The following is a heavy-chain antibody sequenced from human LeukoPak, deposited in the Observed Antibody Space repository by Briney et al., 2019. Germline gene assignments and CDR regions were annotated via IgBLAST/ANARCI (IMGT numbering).Heavy chain of an antibody. V-gene: IGHV3-48*03. CDR3: AKSHLYSSSPNYFDY. CDR1: GFTFSSYE. J-gene: IGHJ4*02. D-gene: IGHD6-13*01. CDR2: ISSSGSTI. Sequence: GGSLRLSCAASGFTFSSYEMNWVRQAPGKGLEWVSYISSSGSTIYYADSVKGRFTISRDNSKNTLYVQMNSLRAEDTAVYYCAKSHLYSSSPNYFDYWGQGTLVTVSA.